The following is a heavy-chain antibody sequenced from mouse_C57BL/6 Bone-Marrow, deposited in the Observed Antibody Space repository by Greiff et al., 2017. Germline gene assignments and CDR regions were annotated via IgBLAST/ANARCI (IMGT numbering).Heavy chain of an antibody. D-gene: IGHD1-1*01. J-gene: IGHJ2*01. CDR2: IDPSDSYT. CDR1: GYTFTSYW. CDR3: ARDTTVVGDYFDY. Sequence: QVQLKQPGAELVKPGASVKLSCKASGYTFTSYWMQWVKQRPGQGLEWIGEIDPSDSYTNYNQKFKGKATLTVDTSSSTAYMQLSSLTSEDSAVYYCARDTTVVGDYFDYWGQGTTLTVSS. V-gene: IGHV1-50*01.